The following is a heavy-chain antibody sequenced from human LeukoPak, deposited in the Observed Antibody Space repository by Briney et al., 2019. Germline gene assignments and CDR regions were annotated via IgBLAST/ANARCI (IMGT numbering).Heavy chain of an antibody. Sequence: GGSLRLSCAASGFTFSSYTMNWVRQAPGMGLEWVSSITGGSSNINYADSVKGRFTISRDNAKNSLYLQMNSLRAEDTAVCYCARGPVTMVRGGHFDYWGQGTLVTVSS. J-gene: IGHJ4*02. CDR2: ITGGSSNI. V-gene: IGHV3-21*01. CDR1: GFTFSSYT. D-gene: IGHD3-10*01. CDR3: ARGPVTMVRGGHFDY.